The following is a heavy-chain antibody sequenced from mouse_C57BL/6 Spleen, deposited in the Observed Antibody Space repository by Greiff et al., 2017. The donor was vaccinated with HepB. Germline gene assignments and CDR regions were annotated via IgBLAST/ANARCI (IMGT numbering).Heavy chain of an antibody. D-gene: IGHD1-1*01. V-gene: IGHV1-18*01. CDR3: ARSYGSSYWYFDV. CDR1: GYTFTDYN. Sequence: EVQLQQSGPELVKPGASVKIPCKASGYTFTDYNMDWVKQSHGKSLEWIGDINPNNGGTIYNQKFKGKATLTVYKSSSTAYMELRSLTSEDTAVYYCARSYGSSYWYFDVWGTGTTVTVSS. J-gene: IGHJ1*03. CDR2: INPNNGGT.